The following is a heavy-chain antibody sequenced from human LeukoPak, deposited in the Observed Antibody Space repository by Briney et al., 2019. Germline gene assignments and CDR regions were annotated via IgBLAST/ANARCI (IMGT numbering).Heavy chain of an antibody. Sequence: ASVKASCKASGGTFSSYAISWVRQAPGQGLEWMGRIIPIFGTANYAQKFQGRVTITTDESTSTAYMELSSLRSEDTAVYYCARVRNFDWFNWGYFDYWGQGTLVTVSS. CDR2: IIPIFGTA. CDR3: ARVRNFDWFNWGYFDY. D-gene: IGHD3-9*01. CDR1: GGTFSSYA. J-gene: IGHJ4*02. V-gene: IGHV1-69*05.